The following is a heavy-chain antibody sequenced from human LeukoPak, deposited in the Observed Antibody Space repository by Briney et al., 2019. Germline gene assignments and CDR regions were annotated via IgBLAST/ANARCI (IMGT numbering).Heavy chain of an antibody. V-gene: IGHV4-4*07. D-gene: IGHD2-2*01. CDR1: GGSISSYY. CDR2: IYTSGST. CDR3: ARGLGGYCSSTSCRPYYFDY. J-gene: IGHJ4*03. Sequence: SETLSLTCTVSGGSISSYYWSWIRQPAGKGLEWIGRIYTSGSTNYNPSLKSRVTMSVDTSKNQFSLKLSSATAADTAVYYCARGLGGYCSSTSCRPYYFDYWGQGTMVTVSS.